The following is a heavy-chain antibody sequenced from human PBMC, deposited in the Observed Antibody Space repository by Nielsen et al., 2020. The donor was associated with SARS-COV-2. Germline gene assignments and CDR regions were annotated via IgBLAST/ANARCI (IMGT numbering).Heavy chain of an antibody. CDR3: AKGDGYCTNGVCYTSSYYFDY. CDR2: VSYDGRNK. CDR1: GFTFSSFV. J-gene: IGHJ4*02. V-gene: IGHV3-30*18. D-gene: IGHD2-8*01. Sequence: GGSLRLSCAASGFTFSSFVMHWVRQAPGKGLEWVAVVSYDGRNKYHADSVKGRFTISRDNSKNTLYLQMNSLRAEDTAVYYCAKGDGYCTNGVCYTSSYYFDYWGQGTRSPSPQ.